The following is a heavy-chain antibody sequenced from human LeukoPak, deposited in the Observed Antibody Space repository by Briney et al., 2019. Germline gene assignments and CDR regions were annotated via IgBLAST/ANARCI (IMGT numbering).Heavy chain of an antibody. V-gene: IGHV3-11*01. J-gene: IGHJ4*02. D-gene: IGHD3-16*01. CDR3: ARVLYDYVWGSYLPDY. CDR2: ISSSGSTI. CDR1: GFTFSDYY. Sequence: RTEGSLRLSCAASGFTFSDYYMSWIRQAPGKGLEWVSYISSSGSTIYYADSVKGRFTISRDNAKNSLYLQMNSLRAEDTAVYYCARVLYDYVWGSYLPDYWGQGTLVTVSS.